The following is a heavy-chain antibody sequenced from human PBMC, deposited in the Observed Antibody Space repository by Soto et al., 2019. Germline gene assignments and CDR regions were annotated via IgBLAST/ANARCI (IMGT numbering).Heavy chain of an antibody. CDR1: GFTFSSYA. Sequence: QVQLVESGGGVVQPGRSLRLSCAASGFTFSSYAMHWVRQAPGKGLEWVAVISYEGSNKYYADSVKGRFTISRDNSKNTLYLKMNTLGAEDTAVYYGARAPGSWHLYCFGYWGQGTLVTVSS. CDR2: ISYEGSNK. D-gene: IGHD1-26*01. J-gene: IGHJ4*02. V-gene: IGHV3-30-3*01. CDR3: ARAPGSWHLYCFGY.